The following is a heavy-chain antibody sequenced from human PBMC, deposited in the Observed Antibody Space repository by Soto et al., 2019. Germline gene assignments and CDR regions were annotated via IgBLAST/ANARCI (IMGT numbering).Heavy chain of an antibody. D-gene: IGHD3-3*01. CDR1: GFTFSSYW. J-gene: IGHJ4*02. CDR3: ARGGFWVLSAPQEHRYYLDY. Sequence: EVQLVESGGGLVQPGGSLRLSCAASGFTFSSYWMHWVRQAPGKGLVWVSRINSDGSSTSYADSVKGRFTISRDNANNTLYLEMNSLSAEDTAVYYCARGGFWVLSAPQEHRYYLDYWGLGTLVTVST. V-gene: IGHV3-74*01. CDR2: INSDGSST.